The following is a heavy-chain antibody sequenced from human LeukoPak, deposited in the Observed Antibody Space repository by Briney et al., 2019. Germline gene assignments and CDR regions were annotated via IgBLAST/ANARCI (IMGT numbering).Heavy chain of an antibody. J-gene: IGHJ6*03. CDR3: AKEIVLMMSGHPSPYFMDV. V-gene: IGHV4-59*01. CDR2: FYSAGTT. D-gene: IGHD2-8*01. Sequence: SETLSLTCNVSGGSISEYYWSWIRQSPGKGLEWIGHFYSAGTTEYNPSFKSRVTISGDTSKNQASLSLTSATAADSAVYYCAKEIVLMMSGHPSPYFMDVWGRGTTVAVSS. CDR1: GGSISEYY.